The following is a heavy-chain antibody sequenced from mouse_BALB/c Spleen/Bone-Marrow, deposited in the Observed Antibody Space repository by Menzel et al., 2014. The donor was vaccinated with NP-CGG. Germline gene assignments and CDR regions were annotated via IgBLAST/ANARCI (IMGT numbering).Heavy chain of an antibody. CDR1: GFNIKDTY. V-gene: IGHV14-3*02. J-gene: IGHJ4*01. CDR3: ARDSPYAMDY. Sequence: VQLQQPGAELVKPGASVKLSCTASGFNIKDTYMHWVKQRPEQGLEWIGRIDPANGNTKYDPKFQGKATITADTSSNTAYLQLSSLTSEDTAAYYCARDSPYAMDYWGQGTSVTVS. CDR2: IDPANGNT.